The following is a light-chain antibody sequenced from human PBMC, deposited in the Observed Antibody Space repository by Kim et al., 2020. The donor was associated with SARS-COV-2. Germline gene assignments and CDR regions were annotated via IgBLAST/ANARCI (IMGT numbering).Light chain of an antibody. CDR2: GTS. V-gene: IGKV3-20*01. CDR3: QQYGSSLLT. CDR1: QSVSSTY. J-gene: IGKJ4*01. Sequence: EIVLTQSPGTLSLSQGERATLSCRASQSVSSTYLAWYQHKHGQSPRLLIYGTSSRATGIPDRFSGSGSGTDFTLTISRVEPEDFAVYYCQQYGSSLLTFGGGTKLEI.